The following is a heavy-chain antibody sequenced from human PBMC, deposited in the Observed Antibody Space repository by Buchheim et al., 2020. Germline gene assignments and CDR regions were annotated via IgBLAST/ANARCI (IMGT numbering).Heavy chain of an antibody. J-gene: IGHJ4*01. CDR1: GDSLNSDKYY. CDR2: IFYTGGT. CDR3: ARGLRRGIGDPWDFDS. Sequence: QVQLQESGPGLVKPSETLSLTCKVSGDSLNSDKYYWNWIRQPPGKGLEWIGYIFYTGGTYYNPSLKSRLTISSDTAKNQFSVKLTSVTAADTAVYYCARGLRRGIGDPWDFDSWGHGTL. V-gene: IGHV4-61*01. D-gene: IGHD4-17*01.